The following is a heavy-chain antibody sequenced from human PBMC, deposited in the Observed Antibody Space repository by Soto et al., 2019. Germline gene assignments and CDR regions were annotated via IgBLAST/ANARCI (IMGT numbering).Heavy chain of an antibody. Sequence: QVQVVESGGGVVQPGSSQRLSCAASGFTFRSYGMHWVRQAPGKGLEWVAVISYDGSNKYYTDSVKGRFTISRDNSKNTVYLQMNSLRVEDTAVYYCVAGWQWFDYWGQGTLVTGSS. CDR1: GFTFRSYG. J-gene: IGHJ4*02. CDR3: VAGWQWFDY. D-gene: IGHD6-19*01. CDR2: ISYDGSNK. V-gene: IGHV3-30*03.